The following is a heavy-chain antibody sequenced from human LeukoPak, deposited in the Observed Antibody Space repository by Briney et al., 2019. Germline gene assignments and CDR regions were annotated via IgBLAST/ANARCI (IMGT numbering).Heavy chain of an antibody. Sequence: PGGSLRLSCAASGFTFNNYGMHWVRQAPGKGLEWVAFIRYNGNNQYYADSVKGRFTISRDNAKNSLYLQMNSLRAEDTAVYYCAREQRYFDWLLPQTRSNYMDVWGKGTTVTISS. V-gene: IGHV3-30*02. CDR3: AREQRYFDWLLPQTRSNYMDV. D-gene: IGHD3-9*01. CDR2: IRYNGNNQ. J-gene: IGHJ6*03. CDR1: GFTFNNYG.